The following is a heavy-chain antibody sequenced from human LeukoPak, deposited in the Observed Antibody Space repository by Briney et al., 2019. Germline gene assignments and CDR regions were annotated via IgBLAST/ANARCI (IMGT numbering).Heavy chain of an antibody. V-gene: IGHV3-23*01. J-gene: IGHJ4*02. CDR2: ISAGGGTR. CDR1: GFTFSSYA. CDR3: AKDRDGGSNTRAKGFDH. Sequence: GGSLRLSCAASGFTFSSYAMSWVRQAPGKGLEWVSGISAGGGTRYYADSVKGRFTTSRDSSRNILYLQMNGLTAVDTAVYYCAKDRDGGSNTRAKGFDHWGQGTLVTVSS. D-gene: IGHD3-16*01.